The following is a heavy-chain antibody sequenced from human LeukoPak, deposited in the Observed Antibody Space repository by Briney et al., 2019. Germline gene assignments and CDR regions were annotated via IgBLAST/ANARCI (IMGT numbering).Heavy chain of an antibody. J-gene: IGHJ4*02. Sequence: GGSLRLSCAASAFSLNAYNMNWVREAPGKGLEWVSSISYTGTYIYYADSVKGRFTISRDNAQNSLYLQMNSLRAEDTAIYYCVRDRGTYRPIDYWGQGTLVTVSS. V-gene: IGHV3-21*04. CDR3: VRDRGTYRPIDY. CDR2: ISYTGTYI. CDR1: AFSLNAYN. D-gene: IGHD1-26*01.